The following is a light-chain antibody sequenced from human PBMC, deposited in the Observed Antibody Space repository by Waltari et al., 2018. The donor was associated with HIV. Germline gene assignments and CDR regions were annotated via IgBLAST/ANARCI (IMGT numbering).Light chain of an antibody. CDR1: QDISNY. CDR2: DAS. CDR3: QQYDNLYT. V-gene: IGKV1-33*01. Sequence: DIPMTQSPSSLSASVGDRVTITCQASQDISNYLNWYQQKPGKAPKLLIYDASNLETGVPTRFSGSGSGTDFTFTISSLQPEDIATYYCQQYDNLYTFGQGTKLEIK. J-gene: IGKJ2*01.